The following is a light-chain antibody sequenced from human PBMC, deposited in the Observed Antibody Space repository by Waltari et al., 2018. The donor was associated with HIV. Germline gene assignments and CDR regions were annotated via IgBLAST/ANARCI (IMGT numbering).Light chain of an antibody. J-gene: IGLJ1*01. CDR1: SSNIGIKT. CDR3: AAWDDSLMGYYV. Sequence: QSVLTQPPSASGTPGQRVTISCSGSSSNIGIKTVNWFQQLPGPAPKLITYQNKRRPAGVPDRSSGSKSGTSASLAIRGLQSEDEADYYWAAWDDSLMGYYVFGTGTKVTVL. V-gene: IGLV1-44*01. CDR2: QNK.